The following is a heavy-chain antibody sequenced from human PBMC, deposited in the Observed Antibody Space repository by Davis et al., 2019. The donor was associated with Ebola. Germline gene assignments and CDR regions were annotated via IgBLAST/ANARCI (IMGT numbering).Heavy chain of an antibody. CDR1: GFTFSDYY. Sequence: GESLKISCAASGFTFSDYYMSWIRQAPGQGLEWVSYISSSGSTIYYADSVKGRFTISRDNAKNSLYLQMNSLRDEDTAVYYCARGSSSWYLGYYGMDVWGQGTTVTVSS. D-gene: IGHD6-13*01. V-gene: IGHV3-11*04. J-gene: IGHJ6*02. CDR3: ARGSSSWYLGYYGMDV. CDR2: ISSSGSTI.